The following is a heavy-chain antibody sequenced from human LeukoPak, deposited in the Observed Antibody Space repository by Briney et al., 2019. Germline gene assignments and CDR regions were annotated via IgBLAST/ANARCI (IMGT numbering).Heavy chain of an antibody. D-gene: IGHD3-3*01. V-gene: IGHV3-7*01. Sequence: GGSLRLSCVASGFPFSSYWMTWVRQAPGKGLEWVANIKQDGSEKYYVDAVKGRFTISRDNAKNALNLQINSLRAEDTAVYYCARVLDFWSGLDYWGQGSLVTVSS. CDR1: GFPFSSYW. CDR3: ARVLDFWSGLDY. J-gene: IGHJ4*02. CDR2: IKQDGSEK.